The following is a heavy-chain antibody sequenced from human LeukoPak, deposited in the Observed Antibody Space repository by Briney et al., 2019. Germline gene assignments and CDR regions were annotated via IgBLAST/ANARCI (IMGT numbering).Heavy chain of an antibody. CDR2: IYHSGST. D-gene: IGHD1-26*01. CDR1: GYSISSGYY. CDR3: ASWGATHHSFDY. Sequence: SETLSLTCTVSGYSISSGYYWGWIRQPPGKGLEWIGSIYHSGSTYYNPSLKSRLTISVDTSKNQFSLRLSSVTAADTALYYCASWGATHHSFDYWGQGTLVTVSS. J-gene: IGHJ4*02. V-gene: IGHV4-38-2*02.